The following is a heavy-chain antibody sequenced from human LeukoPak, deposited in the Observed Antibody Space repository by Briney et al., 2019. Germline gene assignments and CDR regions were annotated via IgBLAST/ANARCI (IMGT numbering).Heavy chain of an antibody. CDR1: GGPLSSYP. J-gene: IGHJ4*02. CDR2: IIPVVDLI. V-gene: IGHV1-69*10. D-gene: IGHD4-23*01. CDR3: ASLTPTKGY. Sequence: SVKVSCKASGGPLSSYPFNWVRQAPGQGLEWMGRIIPVVDLINYAQRFQGRVTMTADKSTNTAYMELSSLKSDDTAVYYCASLTPTKGYWGQGTLFTVSS.